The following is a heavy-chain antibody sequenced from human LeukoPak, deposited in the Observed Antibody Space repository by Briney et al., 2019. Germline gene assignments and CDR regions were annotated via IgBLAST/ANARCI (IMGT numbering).Heavy chain of an antibody. CDR2: IYYSGST. D-gene: IGHD4-23*01. Sequence: SETLSLTCTVSGGSISSSSYYWGWIRQPPGKGLEWIGSIYYSGSTYYNPSLKSRVTISVDTSKNQFSLKLSSVTAADTAVYYCARLSLLRWYPNFDYWGQGTLVTVSS. V-gene: IGHV4-39*01. CDR1: GGSISSSSYY. J-gene: IGHJ4*02. CDR3: ARLSLLRWYPNFDY.